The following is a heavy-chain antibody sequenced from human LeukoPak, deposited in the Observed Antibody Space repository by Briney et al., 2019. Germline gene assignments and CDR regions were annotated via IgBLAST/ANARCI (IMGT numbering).Heavy chain of an antibody. CDR2: INAGNANT. CDR1: GYTFTSYA. D-gene: IGHD3-3*01. V-gene: IGHV1-3*01. CDR3: AKDRRGGLVPLRFLEFDAFDI. J-gene: IGHJ3*02. Sequence: GASVKVSCKASGYTFTSYAMHWVRQAPGQRLEWMGWINAGNANTKYSQNFQGRVTITRDTSASTTYMELNSLRSEDTAVYYCAKDRRGGLVPLRFLEFDAFDIWGQGTMVTVSS.